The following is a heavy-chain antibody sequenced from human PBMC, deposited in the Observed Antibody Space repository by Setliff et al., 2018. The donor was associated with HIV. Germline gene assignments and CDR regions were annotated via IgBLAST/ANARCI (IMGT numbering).Heavy chain of an antibody. CDR1: GGSFSSYG. D-gene: IGHD1-26*01. Sequence: SVKVSCKASGGSFSSYGLSWVRQAPGQGLALMGGIMPIFGTDNYAQKFQGRVTIIADASTNTVNMELSTLRSEDTAVYYCARGVDVSYRKFFDNWGQRTLVTVSS. J-gene: IGHJ4*02. V-gene: IGHV1-69*13. CDR3: ARGVDVSYRKFFDN. CDR2: IMPIFGTD.